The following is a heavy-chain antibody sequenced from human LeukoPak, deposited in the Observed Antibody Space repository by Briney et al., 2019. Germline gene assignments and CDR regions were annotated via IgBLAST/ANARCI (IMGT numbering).Heavy chain of an antibody. CDR2: INHSGST. Sequence: SETLSLTCAVYGGSFSGYYWSWIRQPPGKGLEWIGEINHSGSTNYNPSLKSRVAISVDTSKNQFSLKLSSVTAADTAVYYCARDWYFDLWGRGTLVTVSP. CDR1: GGSFSGYY. V-gene: IGHV4-34*01. CDR3: ARDWYFDL. J-gene: IGHJ2*01.